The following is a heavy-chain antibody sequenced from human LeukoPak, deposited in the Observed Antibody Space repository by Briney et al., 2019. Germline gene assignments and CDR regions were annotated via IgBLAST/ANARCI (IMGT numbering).Heavy chain of an antibody. CDR2: INHSGST. Sequence: SETLSLTCAVYGGSFSGYYWSWIRQPPGKGLEWIGEINHSGSTNYNPSLKSRVTISVDTSKNQFSLKLSSVTAADTAVYYCASGPLPTYYDYVWGSYPDYWGQGTLVTVSS. CDR3: ASGPLPTYYDYVWGSYPDY. CDR1: GGSFSGYY. D-gene: IGHD3-16*02. V-gene: IGHV4-34*01. J-gene: IGHJ4*02.